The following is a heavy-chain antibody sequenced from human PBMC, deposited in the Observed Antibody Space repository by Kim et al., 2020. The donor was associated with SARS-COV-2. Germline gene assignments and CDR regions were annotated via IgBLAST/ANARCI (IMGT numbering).Heavy chain of an antibody. D-gene: IGHD1-7*01. V-gene: IGHV3-30*18. CDR3: AKDQGNFENPYYYYYYMDV. CDR2: ISYDGSNK. CDR1: GFTFSSYG. J-gene: IGHJ6*03. Sequence: GGSLRLSCAASGFTFSSYGMHWVRQAPGKGLEWVAVISYDGSNKYYADSVKGRFTISRDNSKNTLYLQMNSLRAEDTAVYYCAKDQGNFENPYYYYYYMDVWGKGTTVTVSS.